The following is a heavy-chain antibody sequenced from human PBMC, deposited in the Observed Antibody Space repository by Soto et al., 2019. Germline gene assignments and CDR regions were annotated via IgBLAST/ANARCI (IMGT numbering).Heavy chain of an antibody. CDR3: ARRSSSAWFFDY. D-gene: IGHD6-19*01. CDR1: GGSITNRIYY. V-gene: IGHV4-39*01. CDR2: IYYSGST. J-gene: IGHJ4*02. Sequence: SETLSLTCTVSGGSITNRIYYWGWIRQPPGKGLEWIGTIYYSGSTYYNPSLKSRVTMSVDTSTNQFSLKLTSVTAAETGVYYCARRSSSAWFFDYWGPGTLVTVS.